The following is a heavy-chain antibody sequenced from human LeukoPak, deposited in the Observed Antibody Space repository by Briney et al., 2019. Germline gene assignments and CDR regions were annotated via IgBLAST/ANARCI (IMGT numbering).Heavy chain of an antibody. J-gene: IGHJ4*02. Sequence: GGSLRLSCTASGFTFSDYAMSWVRQAPGEGLEWVSSISDNGGGTHYADSVKGRFTISRDNSKNTLYLQMNSLRAEDTAVYYCAREAEYGDYAGIFDYWGQGTLVTVSS. CDR1: GFTFSDYA. D-gene: IGHD4-17*01. CDR3: AREAEYGDYAGIFDY. V-gene: IGHV3-23*01. CDR2: ISDNGGGT.